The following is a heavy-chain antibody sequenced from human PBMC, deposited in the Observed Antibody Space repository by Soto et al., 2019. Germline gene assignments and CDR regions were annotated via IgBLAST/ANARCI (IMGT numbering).Heavy chain of an antibody. D-gene: IGHD4-17*01. J-gene: IGHJ4*02. Sequence: ASVKVSCKASGYTFTSYAMHWVRQAPGQRLEWMGWINAGNGSTKYSQKFQGRVTITRDTSASTAYMELSSLRSEDTAVYYCATSNYGDYEIDYWGQGTLVTVSS. V-gene: IGHV1-3*01. CDR2: INAGNGST. CDR1: GYTFTSYA. CDR3: ATSNYGDYEIDY.